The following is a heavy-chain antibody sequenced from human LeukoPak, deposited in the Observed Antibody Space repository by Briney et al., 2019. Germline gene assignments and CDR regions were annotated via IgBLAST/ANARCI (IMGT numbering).Heavy chain of an antibody. J-gene: IGHJ4*02. CDR2: IKEDGTYT. CDR1: GFTFYDYA. V-gene: IGHV3-74*01. D-gene: IGHD3-9*01. Sequence: GRSLRLSCAASGFTFYDYAMHWVRHTPGEGLVWVARIKEDGTYTIYADSVKGRFTISRDNARNTVFLQMNSLRAEDTAVYYCARDFDMGITPGDDFDFWGQGTLVTVSS. CDR3: ARDFDMGITPGDDFDF.